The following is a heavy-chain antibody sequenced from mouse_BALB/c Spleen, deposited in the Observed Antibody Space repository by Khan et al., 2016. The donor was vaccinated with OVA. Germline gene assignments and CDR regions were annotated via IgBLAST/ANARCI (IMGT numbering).Heavy chain of an antibody. V-gene: IGHV6-6*01. D-gene: IGHD2-14*01. J-gene: IGHJ4*01. CDR2: IRSKANNHAT. CDR3: TPTYVLDYDSMDY. Sequence: EVKLVGSGGGLVQPGGSMKLSCAASGFTFSDAWMHWVRQSPEKGLEWVAEIRSKANNHATYYAESVRGRFTISRDDSKSSVYLQMNSLRASDIGIYYCTPTYVLDYDSMDYWCRGTSVTVSS. CDR1: GFTFSDAW.